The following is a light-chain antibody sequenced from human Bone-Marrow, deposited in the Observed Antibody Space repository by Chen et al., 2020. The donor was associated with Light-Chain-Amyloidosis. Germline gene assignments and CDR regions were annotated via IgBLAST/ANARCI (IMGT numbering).Light chain of an antibody. Sequence: EIVLTQSPGTLSLSPGEGANLSCRASQTISSNYLTWYQQKFGQAPRLLIYGSSSRATGIPDRFTGCGSGTDFPLTINSLEPEDFAMYYCQQYGTSPLTFGGGTKVEIK. J-gene: IGKJ4*01. V-gene: IGKV3-20*01. CDR1: QTISSNY. CDR2: GSS. CDR3: QQYGTSPLT.